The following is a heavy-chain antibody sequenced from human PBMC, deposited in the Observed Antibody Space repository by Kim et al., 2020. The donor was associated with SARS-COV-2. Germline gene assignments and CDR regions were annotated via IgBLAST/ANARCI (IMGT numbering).Heavy chain of an antibody. J-gene: IGHJ4*02. D-gene: IGHD3-3*01. CDR2: INAGNGNT. V-gene: IGHV1-3*01. CDR1: GYTFTSYA. Sequence: ASVKVSCKASGYTFTSYAMHWVRQAPGQRLEWMGWINAGNGNTKYSQKFQGRVTITRDTSASTAYMELSSLRSEDTAVYYCARAPWHYDFWSGPFDYWGQGTLVTVSS. CDR3: ARAPWHYDFWSGPFDY.